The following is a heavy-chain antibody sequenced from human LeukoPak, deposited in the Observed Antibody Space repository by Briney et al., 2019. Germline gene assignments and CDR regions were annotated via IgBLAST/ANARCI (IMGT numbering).Heavy chain of an antibody. CDR3: ARGVFYYGSGSYSPSYFDY. CDR2: INWNGGST. J-gene: IGHJ4*02. D-gene: IGHD3-10*01. Sequence: GGSLRLSCAASGFTFDDYGTSWVRQAPGKGLEWVSGINWNGGSTGYADSVKGRFTISRDNAKNSLYLQMNSLRAEDTALYHCARGVFYYGSGSYSPSYFDYWGQGTLVTVSS. CDR1: GFTFDDYG. V-gene: IGHV3-20*01.